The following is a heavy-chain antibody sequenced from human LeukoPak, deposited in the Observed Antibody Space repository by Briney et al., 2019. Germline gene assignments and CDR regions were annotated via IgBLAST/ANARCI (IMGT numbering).Heavy chain of an antibody. CDR1: GGSISSRSYY. CDR3: ARGEYYDILTGYYKKNWFDP. J-gene: IGHJ5*02. D-gene: IGHD3-9*01. V-gene: IGHV4-39*01. Sequence: PSETLSLTCTVSGGSISSRSYYWGWLRQPPGKGLEWIGSIYYRGSTYYNPPLKSRVIISVDTSKNQFSLKLSSVTAADTAVYYCARGEYYDILTGYYKKNWFDPWGQGTLVTVSS. CDR2: IYYRGST.